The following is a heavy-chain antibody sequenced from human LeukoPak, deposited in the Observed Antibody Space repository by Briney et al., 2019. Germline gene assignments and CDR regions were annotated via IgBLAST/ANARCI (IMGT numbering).Heavy chain of an antibody. CDR1: GFTFSSYD. V-gene: IGHV3-13*01. J-gene: IGHJ3*02. CDR3: ARARASYDSRDDAFDI. Sequence: GGSLRLSCAASGFTFSSYDMHSVRHAKGKGLEWVSAIGTAGDTYYPGSVKGRFTISRENAKNSLYLQMNSLRAGDTAVYYCARARASYDSRDDAFDIWGQGTMVTVSS. CDR2: IGTAGDT. D-gene: IGHD3-22*01.